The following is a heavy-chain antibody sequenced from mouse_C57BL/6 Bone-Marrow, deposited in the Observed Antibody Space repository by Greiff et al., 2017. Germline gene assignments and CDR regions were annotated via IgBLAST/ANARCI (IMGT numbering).Heavy chain of an antibody. Sequence: QVQLQQPGAELVKPGASVKLSCKASGYTFTSYWMHWVKQRPGQGLEWIGMIHPNSGSTNYNEKFKSKATLTVAKSSSTAYMQLSSLTSEDSAVYYCGRAPCYYGKSAWFAYWGQGALVTVSA. D-gene: IGHD2-1*01. J-gene: IGHJ3*01. CDR1: GYTFTSYW. CDR3: GRAPCYYGKSAWFAY. CDR2: IHPNSGST. V-gene: IGHV1-64*01.